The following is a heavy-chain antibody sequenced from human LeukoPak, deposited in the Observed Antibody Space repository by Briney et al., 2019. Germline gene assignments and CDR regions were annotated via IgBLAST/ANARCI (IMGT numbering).Heavy chain of an antibody. J-gene: IGHJ6*02. CDR3: ARCFITDYYGSGSYSAYYYGMDV. Sequence: SVEVSCRSSGYTVTIYYMHGVRHAPGRGCEGMGILNPSCCSSSCAQQFQGRATLTRDTSTSTVYMELSSLRSEDTAVYYCARCFITDYYGSGSYSAYYYGMDVWGQGTTVTVSS. D-gene: IGHD3-10*01. CDR1: GYTVTIYY. CDR2: LNPSCCSS. V-gene: IGHV1-46*01.